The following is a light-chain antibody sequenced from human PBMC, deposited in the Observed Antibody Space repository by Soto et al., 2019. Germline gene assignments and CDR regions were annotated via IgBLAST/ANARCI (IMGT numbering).Light chain of an antibody. CDR1: QGLLHSNGDTF. V-gene: IGKV2-30*02. J-gene: IGKJ2*01. CDR3: MQGTQWPYT. Sequence: DVVMTQSPLSLPVTLGQPASISCRSSQGLLHSNGDTFLSWFQQRPGQSPRRLIYQFSNRDSGVLDRFSVSGLGTDFILTIRRVEAEDVGIYYCMQGTQWPYTFGQGTKLEI. CDR2: QFS.